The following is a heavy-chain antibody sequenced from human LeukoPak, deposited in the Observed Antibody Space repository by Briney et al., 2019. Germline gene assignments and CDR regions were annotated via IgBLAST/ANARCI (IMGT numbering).Heavy chain of an antibody. V-gene: IGHV4-59*01. J-gene: IGHJ6*02. Sequence: SETLSLTCTVSGGSISSYYWSWIRQPPGEGLEWIGYIYYSGSTNYNPSLKSRATISVDTSKNQFSLKLSSVTAADTAVYYCARAYSSGWPYYYYYYGMDVWGQGTTVTVSS. CDR3: ARAYSSGWPYYYYYYGMDV. CDR2: IYYSGST. D-gene: IGHD6-19*01. CDR1: GGSISSYY.